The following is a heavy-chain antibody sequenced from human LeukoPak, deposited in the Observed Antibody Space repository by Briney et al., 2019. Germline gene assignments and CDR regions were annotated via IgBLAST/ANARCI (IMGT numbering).Heavy chain of an antibody. CDR2: ISAYNGNT. V-gene: IGHV1-18*01. Sequence: ASVKVSCKASGYTFTSYGISWVRQAPGQGLEWMGWISAYNGNTNYAQKLQGRVTMTTDTSTSTAYMELKPLSSGVTALDYCDRGYSGSYEYFDYWGQGTLVTVSS. D-gene: IGHD1-26*01. CDR3: DRGYSGSYEYFDY. CDR1: GYTFTSYG. J-gene: IGHJ4*02.